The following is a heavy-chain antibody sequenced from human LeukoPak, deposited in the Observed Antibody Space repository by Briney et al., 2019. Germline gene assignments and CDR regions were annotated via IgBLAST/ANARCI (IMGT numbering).Heavy chain of an antibody. V-gene: IGHV4-31*03. CDR1: GGSISSGGYY. CDR2: IYYSGST. J-gene: IGHJ4*02. D-gene: IGHD2-21*02. Sequence: SQTLSLTCTVSGGSISSGGYYWSWIRQHPGTGLEWIGYIYYSGSTYYNPSLKSRVTISVDTSKNQFSLKLSSVTAADTAVYYCARVYYCGGDCYSSPFDYWGQGTLVTVSS. CDR3: ARVYYCGGDCYSSPFDY.